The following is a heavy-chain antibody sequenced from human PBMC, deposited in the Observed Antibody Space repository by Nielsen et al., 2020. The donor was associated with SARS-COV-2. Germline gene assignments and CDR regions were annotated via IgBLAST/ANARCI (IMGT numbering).Heavy chain of an antibody. V-gene: IGHV3-30-3*01. CDR1: GFTSSSYA. Sequence: GESLKISCAASGFTSSSYAMHWVRQAPGKGLEWVAVISYDGSNKYYADSVKGRFTISRDNSKNTLYLQMNSLRAEDTAVYYCARAPGLYGSGSPYYMDVWGKGTTVTVSS. J-gene: IGHJ6*03. CDR2: ISYDGSNK. D-gene: IGHD3-10*01. CDR3: ARAPGLYGSGSPYYMDV.